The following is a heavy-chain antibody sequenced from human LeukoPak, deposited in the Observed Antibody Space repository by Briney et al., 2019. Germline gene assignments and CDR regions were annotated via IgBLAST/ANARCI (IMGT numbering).Heavy chain of an antibody. CDR1: GGSFSSSSYY. V-gene: IGHV4-39*01. CDR2: FYYSGST. Sequence: SETLSLTCTVSGGSFSSSSYYWGWVRQPPGKGLEWIGSFYYSGSTYYNPSLKSRVTISVDTSKNQFSLKLSSVTAADTAIYYCARIDGGHHLSPFDYWGQGTLVTVSS. J-gene: IGHJ4*02. D-gene: IGHD4-23*01. CDR3: ARIDGGHHLSPFDY.